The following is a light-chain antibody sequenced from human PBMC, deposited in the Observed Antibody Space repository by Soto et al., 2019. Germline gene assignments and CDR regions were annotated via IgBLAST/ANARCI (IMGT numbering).Light chain of an antibody. CDR2: DVS. CDR1: SSDVGGYNY. J-gene: IGLJ1*01. CDR3: SSYTTSNTRQIV. V-gene: IGLV2-14*03. Sequence: QSALTQPASVSGSPGQSITISCTGTSSDVGGYNYVSWYQHHPGKAPKLMIYDVSNRPSGVSNRFSGSKSGNTASLTISGLQPEDEADYYCSSYTTSNTRQIVFGTGTQLPVL.